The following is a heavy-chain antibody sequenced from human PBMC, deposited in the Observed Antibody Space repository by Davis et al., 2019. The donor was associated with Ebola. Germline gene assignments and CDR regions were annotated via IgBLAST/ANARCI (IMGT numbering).Heavy chain of an antibody. CDR1: GFTFSSYS. D-gene: IGHD2-2*01. J-gene: IGHJ5*02. V-gene: IGHV3-21*01. CDR3: ARHHYYCISTSCSTPHYNWFDP. Sequence: PGGSLRLSCAASGFTFSSYSMNWVRQAPGKGLEWVSSISSSSSYIYYADSVKGRFTISRDNAKNSLYLQMNSLRAEDTAVYYCARHHYYCISTSCSTPHYNWFDPWGQGTLVTVSS. CDR2: ISSSSSYI.